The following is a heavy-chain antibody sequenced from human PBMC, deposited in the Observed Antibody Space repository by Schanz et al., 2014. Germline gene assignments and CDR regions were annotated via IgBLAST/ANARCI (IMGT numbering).Heavy chain of an antibody. V-gene: IGHV3-33*02. CDR1: GFTFSRCG. CDR2: IWFDGSNK. CDR3: VKDLGTATREGWAFAS. J-gene: IGHJ4*02. D-gene: IGHD1-7*01. Sequence: QVQLVESGGGVVQPGRSLRLSCAASGFTFSRCGMHWVRQTPAKGLEWVAIIWFDGSNKYYADSVKGRFTISRDNSRNTLFLQMNSLRAEDTAVYYCVKDLGTATREGWAFASWGQGTLVIVSS.